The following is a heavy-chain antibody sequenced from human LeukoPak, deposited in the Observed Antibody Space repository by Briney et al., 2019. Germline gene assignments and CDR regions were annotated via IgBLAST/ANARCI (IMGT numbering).Heavy chain of an antibody. J-gene: IGHJ4*02. Sequence: GGSLRLSCAASGFTFSSYSMNWVRQAPGKGLEWVSSISSSSSYIYYADSVKGRFTISRDNAKNSLYLQMNSLRAEDTAVYYCARDGHVVVPMPYDYWGQGTLVTVSS. D-gene: IGHD2-21*01. CDR1: GFTFSSYS. V-gene: IGHV3-21*01. CDR2: ISSSSSYI. CDR3: ARDGHVVVPMPYDY.